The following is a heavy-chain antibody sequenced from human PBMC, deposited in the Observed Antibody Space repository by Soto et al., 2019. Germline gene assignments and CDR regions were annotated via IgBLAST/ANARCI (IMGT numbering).Heavy chain of an antibody. CDR1: GFTFSSYS. V-gene: IGHV3-21*01. D-gene: IGHD2-15*01. Sequence: PGGSLRLSCAASGFTFSSYSMNWVRQAPGKGLEWVSSISSSSYIYYADSVKGRFTISRDNAKNSLYLQMNSLRAEDTAVYYCAREVAATPNFDYWGQGTLVTVSS. CDR2: ISSSSYI. CDR3: AREVAATPNFDY. J-gene: IGHJ4*02.